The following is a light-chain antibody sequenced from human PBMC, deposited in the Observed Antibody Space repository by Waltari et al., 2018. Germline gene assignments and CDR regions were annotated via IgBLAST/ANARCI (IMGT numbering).Light chain of an antibody. CDR1: SSNLGHNV. Sequence: QSVLTQPPSASGTPGQRVTISCSGTSSNLGHNVVNWYQQVPGTAPKLLIYRNAPRPSGVPYRFSASKACTAASLAMSGLQSEDEAEYYCASWDDSLNGHWVFGGGTKVTVL. CDR3: ASWDDSLNGHWV. V-gene: IGLV1-44*01. CDR2: RNA. J-gene: IGLJ3*02.